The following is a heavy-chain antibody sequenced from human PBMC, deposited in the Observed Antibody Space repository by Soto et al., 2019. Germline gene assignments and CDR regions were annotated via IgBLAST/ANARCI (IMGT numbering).Heavy chain of an antibody. Sequence: EVQVLESGGCLVQPGGSLRLSCAASGFTFSNYAMSWVRQAPGKGLQWVSTISGSGDTTYYADSVKGRFTISRDNSKNTLFLQMNSLRAEDTAVYYCAKYVKFCSATNCDFWGQGTLVTVSS. V-gene: IGHV3-23*01. CDR1: GFTFSNYA. CDR2: ISGSGDTT. CDR3: AKYVKFCSATNCDF. J-gene: IGHJ4*02. D-gene: IGHD2-15*01.